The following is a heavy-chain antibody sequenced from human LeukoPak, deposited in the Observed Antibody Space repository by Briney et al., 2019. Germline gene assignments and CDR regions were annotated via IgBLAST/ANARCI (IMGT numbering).Heavy chain of an antibody. D-gene: IGHD6-19*01. CDR2: ISGSGGST. V-gene: IGHV3-23*01. CDR1: GCTFSSYA. Sequence: GGSLRLSCAASGCTFSSYAMSWVRQAPGKGLEWVSAISGSGGSTYYADSVKGRFTISRDNSKNTLYLQMNSLRAEDTAVYYCARGHSGWYDYWGQGTLVTVSS. CDR3: ARGHSGWYDY. J-gene: IGHJ4*02.